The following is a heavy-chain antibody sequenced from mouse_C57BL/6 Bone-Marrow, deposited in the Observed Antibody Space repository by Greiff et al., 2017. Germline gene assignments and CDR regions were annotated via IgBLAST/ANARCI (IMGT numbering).Heavy chain of an antibody. CDR3: ARDYYGSSWYFDY. CDR2: INPNNGGT. D-gene: IGHD1-1*01. J-gene: IGHJ2*01. V-gene: IGHV1-26*01. CDR1: GYTLTDSY. Sequence: EVQLHQSGPELVKPGASVKISCKASGYTLTDSYMNWVKQSHGKSLEWIGDINPNNGGTSYNQKLKGKATLTVDKSSSTAYMELRSLTSEDSAVYYCARDYYGSSWYFDYWGQGTILTVSS.